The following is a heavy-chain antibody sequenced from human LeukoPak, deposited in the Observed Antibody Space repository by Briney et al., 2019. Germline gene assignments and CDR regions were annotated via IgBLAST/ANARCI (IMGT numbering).Heavy chain of an antibody. V-gene: IGHV3-23*01. CDR1: GFSFTKYA. Sequence: LPGGSLRLSCAPSGFSFTKYAMNWVRQAPGKRLEWGAVLIGSSGATDYADSVKGRFTISKDYSKNTLFLQTTSLRAKDRAIYYCAKGADYFLEIAYFDYWGQGALVTVSS. J-gene: IGHJ4*02. CDR2: LIGSSGAT. D-gene: IGHD4/OR15-4a*01. CDR3: AKGADYFLEIAYFDY.